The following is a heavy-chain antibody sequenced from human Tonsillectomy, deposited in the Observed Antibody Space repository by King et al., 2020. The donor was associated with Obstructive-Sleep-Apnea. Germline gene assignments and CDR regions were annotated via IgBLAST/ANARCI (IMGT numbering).Heavy chain of an antibody. CDR2: MYYSGNT. J-gene: IGHJ4*02. V-gene: IGHV4-59*08. CDR3: ARHRGVEDYGGYGDYFDY. D-gene: IGHD5-12*01. CDR1: GGSISNYY. Sequence: VQLQESGPGLVKPSETLSLTCNVSGGSISNYYWSWIRQPPGKGLEWIGYMYYSGNTNFTPSLQSRVTISADTSKIKFSLRLSSVTAADTAVYYCARHRGVEDYGGYGDYFDYWGQGTLVTVSS.